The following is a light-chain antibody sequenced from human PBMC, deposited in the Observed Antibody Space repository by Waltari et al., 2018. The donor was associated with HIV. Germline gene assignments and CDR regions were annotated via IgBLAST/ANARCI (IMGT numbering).Light chain of an antibody. Sequence: QSLLTQPPSVSGAPGQRVTISCTGSSSNIGAGFAVHWYQQLPGTVPKLLIYGNRNRPAGVPHRFSGSKSGTSASLAITGLQAEDEADYYCQSYDRSLSGYVVFGGGTKLTVL. CDR1: SSNIGAGFA. V-gene: IGLV1-40*01. CDR3: QSYDRSLSGYVV. J-gene: IGLJ2*01. CDR2: GNR.